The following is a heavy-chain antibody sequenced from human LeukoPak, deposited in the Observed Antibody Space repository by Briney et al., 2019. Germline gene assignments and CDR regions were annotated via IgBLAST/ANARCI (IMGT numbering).Heavy chain of an antibody. CDR3: ATTLGRIKYFQH. Sequence: ASVKVSCKVSGYTLTELSMHCVRQAPGKGLEWMGGFDPEDGETIYAQKFQGRVTMTEDTSTDTAYMELSSLRSEDTAVYYCATTLGRIKYFQHWGQGTLVTVSS. CDR1: GYTLTELS. J-gene: IGHJ1*01. D-gene: IGHD3-3*02. CDR2: FDPEDGET. V-gene: IGHV1-24*01.